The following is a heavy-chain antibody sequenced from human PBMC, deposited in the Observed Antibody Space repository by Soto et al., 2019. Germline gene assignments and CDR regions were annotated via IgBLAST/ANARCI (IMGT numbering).Heavy chain of an antibody. J-gene: IGHJ6*02. D-gene: IGHD2-21*01. CDR1: GGSISSSSYY. V-gene: IGHV4-39*02. CDR3: ARDLFEARRRASYYYYYGMDV. CDR2: IYYSGST. Sequence: SETLSLTCTVSGGSISSSSYYWGWIRQPPGKGLEWIGSIYYSGSTYYNPSLKSRVTMSVDTSKNQFSLKLSSVTAADTAVYYCARDLFEARRRASYYYYYGMDVWGQGTTVTVSS.